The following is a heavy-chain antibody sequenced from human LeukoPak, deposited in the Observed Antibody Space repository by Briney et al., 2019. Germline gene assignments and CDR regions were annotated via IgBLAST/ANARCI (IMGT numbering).Heavy chain of an antibody. CDR2: ISGGGDTI. D-gene: IGHD2-2*01. CDR3: ARVVTAAWDWFDP. J-gene: IGHJ5*02. V-gene: IGHV3-48*01. CDR1: GFIFSAFS. Sequence: PGGSLRLSCAASGFIFSAFSMNWVRQAPGKGLEWVSYISGGGDTIYYADSVKGRFTISRDNAKNSVYVQMNSLRVEDTAVYYCARVVTAAWDWFDPWGQGTLVTVSS.